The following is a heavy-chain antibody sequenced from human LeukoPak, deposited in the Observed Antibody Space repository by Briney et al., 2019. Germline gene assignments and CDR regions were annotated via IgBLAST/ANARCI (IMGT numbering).Heavy chain of an antibody. CDR3: AKGEESDYDILTGLLFDY. J-gene: IGHJ4*02. CDR1: GFTFSSYA. CDR2: ISGSGGST. Sequence: SGGSLRLSCAASGFTFSSYAMSWVRQAPGKGLEWVSAISGSGGSTYYADSVKGRFTISRGNSKNTLYLQINSLRAEDTAVYYWAKGEESDYDILTGLLFDYWGQGTLVTVSS. V-gene: IGHV3-23*01. D-gene: IGHD3-9*01.